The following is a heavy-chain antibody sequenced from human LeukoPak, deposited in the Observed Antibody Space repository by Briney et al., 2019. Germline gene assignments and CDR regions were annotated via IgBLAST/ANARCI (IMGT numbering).Heavy chain of an antibody. CDR2: ISAYNGNT. D-gene: IGHD6-6*01. V-gene: IGHV1-18*01. J-gene: IGHJ6*03. Sequence: GASVKVSCKASGYTFTSYGISWVRQAPGQGLEWMGWISAYNGNTNYAQKLQGRVTMTTDTSTSTAYMELRSLRSDDTAVYYCARSPYSSSSFYYYYNYMDVWGKGTTVTVSS. CDR3: ARSPYSSSSFYYYYNYMDV. CDR1: GYTFTSYG.